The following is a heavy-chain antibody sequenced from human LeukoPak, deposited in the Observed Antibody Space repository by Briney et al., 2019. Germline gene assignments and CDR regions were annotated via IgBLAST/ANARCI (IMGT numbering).Heavy chain of an antibody. CDR2: ISTYNAKT. CDR1: GYTFNNYD. D-gene: IGHD6-13*01. Sequence: ASVKVSCKTSGYTFNNYDIIWVRQAPGQGPEWMGSISTYNAKTNYAQKLQGRVTMTTDTSTTTASMELRSLRSDDTAVYYCAGKTIAGGYNWFDPWGQGTLVTVSS. CDR3: AGKTIAGGYNWFDP. J-gene: IGHJ5*02. V-gene: IGHV1-18*01.